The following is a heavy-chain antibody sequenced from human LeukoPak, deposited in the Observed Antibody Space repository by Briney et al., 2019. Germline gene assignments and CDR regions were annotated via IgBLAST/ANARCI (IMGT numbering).Heavy chain of an antibody. CDR2: ISSSSSYI. CDR1: GFTFSSYS. D-gene: IGHD4-17*01. J-gene: IGHJ4*02. CDR3: ARGLNDYGESDFDY. Sequence: GGPLRLSCAASGFTFSSYSMNWVRQAPGKGLEWVSSISSSSSYIYYADSVKGRFTISRDNAKNSLYLQMNSLRAEDTAVYYCARGLNDYGESDFDYWGQGTLVTVSS. V-gene: IGHV3-21*01.